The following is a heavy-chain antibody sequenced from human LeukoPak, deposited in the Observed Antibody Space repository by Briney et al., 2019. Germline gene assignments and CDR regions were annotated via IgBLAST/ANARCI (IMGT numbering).Heavy chain of an antibody. J-gene: IGHJ4*02. D-gene: IGHD2-21*02. CDR2: ITGSGGST. CDR1: GFAFSSYT. CDR3: AKKTSYCGGDCYPYYFDH. V-gene: IGHV3-23*01. Sequence: PGGSLRLSCAASGFAFSSYTMGWVRQAPGKGLEWVSAITGSGGSTDYADSVKGRFTISRDSSKNTLYLQMNSLRAEDTAVYYCAKKTSYCGGDCYPYYFDHWGQGTLVTVSS.